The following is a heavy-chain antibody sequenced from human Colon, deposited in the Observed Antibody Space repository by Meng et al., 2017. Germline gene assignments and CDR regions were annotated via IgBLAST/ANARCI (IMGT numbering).Heavy chain of an antibody. Sequence: GESLKISCKGSGYSFTSYWIGWVRQMPGKGLEWIALIIPVNSDTRYGPSFQGQVAISVDTSINTAHLQLTTLKASDTALYYCAIRPAITGAPFQYWGQGTLVTVSS. CDR3: AIRPAITGAPFQY. CDR1: GYSFTSYW. CDR2: IIPVNSDT. V-gene: IGHV5-51*01. J-gene: IGHJ4*02. D-gene: IGHD1-14*01.